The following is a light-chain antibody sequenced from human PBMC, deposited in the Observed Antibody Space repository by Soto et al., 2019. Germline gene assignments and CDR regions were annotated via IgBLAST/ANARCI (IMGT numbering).Light chain of an antibody. CDR3: QTWDTGIRV. CDR1: SGHSKYA. Sequence: QTVVTQSPSASASLGASVKLTCTLSSGHSKYAIAWHQQQPEKGPRYLMKLNSDGSHNKGDGIPDRFSGSSSGAERYLTISSLQFEDEADYYCQTWDTGIRVFGGGTKVTVL. J-gene: IGLJ3*02. V-gene: IGLV4-69*01. CDR2: LNSDGSH.